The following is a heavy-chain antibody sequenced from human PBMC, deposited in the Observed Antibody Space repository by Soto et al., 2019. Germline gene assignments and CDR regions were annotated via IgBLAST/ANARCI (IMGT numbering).Heavy chain of an antibody. CDR2: VYYSGST. V-gene: IGHV4-59*02. CDR3: ASPPPAMVAHNI. CDR1: GGSVSSYS. D-gene: IGHD5-18*01. Sequence: LSLTCTVSGGSVSSYSWTWVRQPPGKGLEWIGYVYYSGSTHYNPSLKSRVTISLDTSKNQFSLKLTSVTAADTAMYFCASPPPAMVAHNIWGQGTLVTVSS. J-gene: IGHJ4*02.